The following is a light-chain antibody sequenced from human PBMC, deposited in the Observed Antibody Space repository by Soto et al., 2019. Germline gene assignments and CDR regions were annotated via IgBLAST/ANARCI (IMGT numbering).Light chain of an antibody. J-gene: IGKJ1*01. V-gene: IGKV3-15*01. Sequence: EIVLTQSPGTLSLSPGQRATLSCRASQSVSSNLAWYQQKPGQAPRLLLYGASTRATGIPARFSGSGSGTEFTLTISSLQSEDFAVYYCQQYNNWPPWTFGQGTKVDIK. CDR2: GAS. CDR1: QSVSSN. CDR3: QQYNNWPPWT.